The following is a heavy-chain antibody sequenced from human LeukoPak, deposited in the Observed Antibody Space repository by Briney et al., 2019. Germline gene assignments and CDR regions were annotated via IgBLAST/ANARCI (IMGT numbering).Heavy chain of an antibody. CDR1: GFSFSSYW. J-gene: IGHJ4*02. D-gene: IGHD2-2*01. Sequence: GGSLRLSCAASGFSFSSYWMSWLRQAPGKRLEWVANIKQDGSEKSYVDSVRGRFTISRDNAKNSLYLQINGLRVEDTAVYYCARERSGSSCQDCWGRGTLVTVSS. CDR2: IKQDGSEK. V-gene: IGHV3-7*01. CDR3: ARERSGSSCQDC.